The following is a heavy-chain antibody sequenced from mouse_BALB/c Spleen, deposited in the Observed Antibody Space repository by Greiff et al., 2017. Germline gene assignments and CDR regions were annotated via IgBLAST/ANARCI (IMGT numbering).Heavy chain of an antibody. CDR3: ARQSGNYAQYYAMDY. Sequence: EVKLVESGGDLVKPGGSLKLSCAASGFTFSSYGMSWVRQTPDKRLEWVATISSGGSYTYYPDSVKGRFTISRDNAKNTLYLQMSSLKSEDTAMYNCARQSGNYAQYYAMDYWGQGTSVTVSA. CDR2: ISSGGSYT. D-gene: IGHD2-1*01. V-gene: IGHV5-6*02. CDR1: GFTFSSYG. J-gene: IGHJ4*01.